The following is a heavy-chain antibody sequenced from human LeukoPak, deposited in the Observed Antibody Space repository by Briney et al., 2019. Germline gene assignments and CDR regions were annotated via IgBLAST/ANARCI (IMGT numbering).Heavy chain of an antibody. CDR2: IWSDGSNK. CDR1: GFIFSNDA. CDR3: ARDPAGSGFAFDS. J-gene: IGHJ4*02. Sequence: PGGSLRLSCAASGFIFSNDAVHWVRQAPGKGLEWVAFIWSDGSNKYYADSVKGRFTISRDNSEDTLYLQMNSLRVEDTAVYYCARDPAGSGFAFDSWGQGALVTVSS. V-gene: IGHV3-33*01. D-gene: IGHD1-1*01.